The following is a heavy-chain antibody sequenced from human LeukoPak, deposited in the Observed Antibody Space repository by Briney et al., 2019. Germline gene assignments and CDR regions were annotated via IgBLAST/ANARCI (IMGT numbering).Heavy chain of an antibody. J-gene: IGHJ4*02. V-gene: IGHV3-21*01. Sequence: PGGSLRLSSAASGFTFSSDAMSWVRHAPGKGLEWVSSISSSSSYIYYADSVKGRFTISRDNAKNSLYLQMNSLRAEDTAVYYCARALDYYYDSSGHIDYWGEGTLVTVSS. CDR3: ARALDYYYDSSGHIDY. CDR1: GFTFSSDA. CDR2: ISSSSSYI. D-gene: IGHD3-22*01.